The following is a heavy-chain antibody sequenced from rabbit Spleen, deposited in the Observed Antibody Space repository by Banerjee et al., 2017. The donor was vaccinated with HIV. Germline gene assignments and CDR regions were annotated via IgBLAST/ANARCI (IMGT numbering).Heavy chain of an antibody. CDR2: IYGDRSGST. CDR3: ARNFGSDNL. Sequence: QEQLVESGGGLVQPEGSLTLTCTASGFSFSSSYYMCWVRQAPGKGLECIACIYGDRSGSTYYANWAKGRFTISRTSSTTVTLQMTSVTGADTATYFCARNFGSDNLWGQGTLVTVS. J-gene: IGHJ2*01. V-gene: IGHV1S45*01. CDR1: GFSFSSSYY. D-gene: IGHD4-2*01.